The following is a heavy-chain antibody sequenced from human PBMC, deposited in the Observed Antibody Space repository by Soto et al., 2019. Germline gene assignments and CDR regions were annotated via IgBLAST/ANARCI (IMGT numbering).Heavy chain of an antibody. CDR3: ARDPLRVVAGIDY. CDR2: ISSSSSYI. Sequence: GSLGLSCAASGFTFSSYSMNLFRQAPGKGLDWVSSISSSSSYIYYADSVKVRFIKYGDNDHSPLHRQMIRLRAEDTAVYYCARDPLRVVAGIDYWGQGTLGTVPS. V-gene: IGHV3-21*01. D-gene: IGHD6-19*01. CDR1: GFTFSSYS. J-gene: IGHJ4*02.